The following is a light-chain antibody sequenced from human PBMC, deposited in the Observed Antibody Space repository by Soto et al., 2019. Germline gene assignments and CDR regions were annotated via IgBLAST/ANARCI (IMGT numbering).Light chain of an antibody. CDR3: QQYGDSPLT. Sequence: EIVLTQSPGTLSLSPGERATLSCRASQSLSSSQLAWYQQTPGQAPRLLIHDASSRATGISDRFTGSGSGTDFALTISRLEPEDFGVYYCQQYGDSPLTSGPGTKVDIK. CDR1: QSLSSSQ. CDR2: DAS. V-gene: IGKV3-20*01. J-gene: IGKJ3*01.